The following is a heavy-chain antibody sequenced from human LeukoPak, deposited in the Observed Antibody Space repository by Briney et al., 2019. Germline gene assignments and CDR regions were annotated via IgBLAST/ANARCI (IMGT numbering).Heavy chain of an antibody. CDR3: AKGAYYGD. J-gene: IGHJ4*02. D-gene: IGHD3-3*01. CDR1: GFTFSSYA. Sequence: PGGSLRLSCAASGFTFSSYAMSWVRQAPGRGLEWVSAISTTGGTTYYADSVRGRFTISRDNSRNTLYLQMNSLRVEDTAIYYCAKGAYYGDWGQGTLVTVSS. CDR2: ISTTGGTT. V-gene: IGHV3-23*01.